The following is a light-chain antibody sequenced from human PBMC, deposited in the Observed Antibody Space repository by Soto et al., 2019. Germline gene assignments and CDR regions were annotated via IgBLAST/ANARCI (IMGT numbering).Light chain of an antibody. V-gene: IGLV2-14*03. CDR3: SSYTGSTNVV. J-gene: IGLJ2*01. CDR1: SSDVGGYNY. CDR2: DVS. Sequence: HSALTQPASVSGSPGQSITISCTGTSSDVGGYNYVSWYQQHPGKAPKLMIYDVSNRPSGVSNRFSGSKSGNTASLTISGLQAEDEADYYCSSYTGSTNVVFGGGTQLTVL.